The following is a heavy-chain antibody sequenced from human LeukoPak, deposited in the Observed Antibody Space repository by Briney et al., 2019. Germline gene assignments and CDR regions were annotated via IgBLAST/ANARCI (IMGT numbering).Heavy chain of an antibody. J-gene: IGHJ3*02. Sequence: ASVKVSCKASGYTFTSYDINWVRQATGQGLEWMGWMNPNSGNTGYAQKFQGRVTMTRNTSISTAYMELSSLRSEDTAVYYCARGSKWNYYGSPPDIWGQGTMVTVSS. D-gene: IGHD3-10*01. CDR2: MNPNSGNT. CDR3: ARGSKWNYYGSPPDI. CDR1: GYTFTSYD. V-gene: IGHV1-8*01.